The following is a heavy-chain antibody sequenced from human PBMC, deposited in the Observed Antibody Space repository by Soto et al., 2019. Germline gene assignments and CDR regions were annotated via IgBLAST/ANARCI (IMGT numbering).Heavy chain of an antibody. Sequence: GESLKISCKGSGHSFTTYRIGWVRQMPGKGLEWMGIIYPGDSDTRYSPSFQGQVTISADKSISTAYLQWSSLKASDTAMYYCARPGTYCSGGSCYSGPAGKDYYYYYGMDVWGQGTTVTVSS. J-gene: IGHJ6*02. CDR1: GHSFTTYR. CDR3: ARPGTYCSGGSCYSGPAGKDYYYYYGMDV. CDR2: IYPGDSDT. V-gene: IGHV5-51*01. D-gene: IGHD2-15*01.